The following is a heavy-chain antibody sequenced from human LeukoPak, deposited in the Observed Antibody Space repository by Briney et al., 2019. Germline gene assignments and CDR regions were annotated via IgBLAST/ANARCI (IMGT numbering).Heavy chain of an antibody. CDR3: ARPGGWYPYFDY. J-gene: IGHJ4*02. CDR1: GGSISSYY. V-gene: IGHV4-59*01. D-gene: IGHD2-15*01. CDR2: IYYSGST. Sequence: PSETLSLTCTVSGGSISSYYWSWIRQPPGKGLEWIGYIYYSGSTNYNPSLKSRVTISVDTSKNQFSLKLSSVTAADTAVYYCARPGGWYPYFDYWGQGTLATVSS.